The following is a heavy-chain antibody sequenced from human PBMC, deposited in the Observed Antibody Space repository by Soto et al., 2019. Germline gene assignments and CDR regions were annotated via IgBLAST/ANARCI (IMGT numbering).Heavy chain of an antibody. Sequence: SETLSLTCTVSVDSINSNDDYWGWIRQPPGKGLEWIGTTRYAGSTYSNPSLRSRVAISADTSSTQFSLRLNSVTAADTAVYYCARQIGFGRWYFDLWGRGTLVTVSS. D-gene: IGHD3-10*01. CDR1: VDSINSNDDY. CDR2: TRYAGST. CDR3: ARQIGFGRWYFDL. J-gene: IGHJ2*01. V-gene: IGHV4-39*01.